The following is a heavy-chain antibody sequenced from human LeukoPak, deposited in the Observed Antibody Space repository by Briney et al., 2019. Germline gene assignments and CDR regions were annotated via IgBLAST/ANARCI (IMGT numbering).Heavy chain of an antibody. CDR2: ITGGAGTT. CDR3: ANGFNGGNYYYHFDY. V-gene: IGHV3-23*01. CDR1: GFTFSNYA. Sequence: PGGSLRLSCAASGFTFSNYAMSWVRQAPGKGLEWVSAITGGAGTTYYADSVKGRFTISRDNSKNTLYLQMTSLGADDTAVYFCANGFNGGNYYYHFDYWGQGTLVTVSS. J-gene: IGHJ4*02. D-gene: IGHD1-26*01.